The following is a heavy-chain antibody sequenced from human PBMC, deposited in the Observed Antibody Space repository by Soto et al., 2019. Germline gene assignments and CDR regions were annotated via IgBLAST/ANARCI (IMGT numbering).Heavy chain of an antibody. J-gene: IGHJ5*02. D-gene: IGHD2-15*01. Sequence: SETLSLTCTVSGGSISSSSYYWGWIRQPPGKGLEWIGSIYYSGSTYYNPSLKSRVTISVDTSKNQFSLKLSSVTAADTAVYYCASSGYCSGGSCNWFDPWGQGTLVTVSS. CDR3: ASSGYCSGGSCNWFDP. CDR2: IYYSGST. V-gene: IGHV4-39*01. CDR1: GGSISSSSYY.